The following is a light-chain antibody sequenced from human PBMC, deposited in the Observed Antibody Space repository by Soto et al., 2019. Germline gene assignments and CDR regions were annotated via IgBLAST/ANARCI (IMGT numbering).Light chain of an antibody. Sequence: DIPVTRSPPPLSGSVGVGVTITCRASQRISSWLAWYQQKPGKAPKLLIYDASNLEAGVPSRFSGSGSGTDFTFTISSLQPEDIATYYCQQDDNLPITVGQGTRLEIK. CDR1: QRISSW. J-gene: IGKJ5*01. CDR2: DAS. V-gene: IGKV1-33*01. CDR3: QQDDNLPIT.